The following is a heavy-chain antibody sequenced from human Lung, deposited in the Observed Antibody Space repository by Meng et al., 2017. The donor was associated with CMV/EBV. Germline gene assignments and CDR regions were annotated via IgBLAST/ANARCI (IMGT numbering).Heavy chain of an antibody. D-gene: IGHD6-19*01. CDR1: GGSISTDY. CDR2: IYTSGTT. Sequence: QWSVQGLVKPSETLSLTCTVSGGSISTDYWSWIRQSAGKGLEWIGRIYTSGTTIYNPSLKSRLTLSLDTSKNQFSLKLNSVTAADTAVYYCARAEADTGNFDYWGQGTLVTVSS. CDR3: ARAEADTGNFDY. J-gene: IGHJ4*02. V-gene: IGHV4-4*07.